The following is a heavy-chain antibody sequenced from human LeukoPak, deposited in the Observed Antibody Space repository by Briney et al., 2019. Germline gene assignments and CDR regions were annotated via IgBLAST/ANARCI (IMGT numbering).Heavy chain of an antibody. Sequence: GESLKISCKGSGYSFTSYWIGWVRQMPGKGLEWMGIIYPGDSDTRYSPSFQGQVTISADKSISTAYLQWSSLKASDTAMYYCAREAPMVRGVIPFDYWGQGTLVTVSS. V-gene: IGHV5-51*01. CDR1: GYSFTSYW. D-gene: IGHD3-10*01. CDR2: IYPGDSDT. J-gene: IGHJ4*02. CDR3: AREAPMVRGVIPFDY.